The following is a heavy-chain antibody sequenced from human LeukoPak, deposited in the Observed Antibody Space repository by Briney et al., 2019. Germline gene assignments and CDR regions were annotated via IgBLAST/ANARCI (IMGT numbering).Heavy chain of an antibody. V-gene: IGHV1-18*01. Sequence: ASVKVSCKASGYTFTSYGISGVGQAPGQGLGWMGWISAFNGNTNYAQKLQGRVTMTTDTSTSTAYMELRSLSSDDTAVYYCARDEYCGGDCYADYWGQGTLVTVSS. CDR3: ARDEYCGGDCYADY. J-gene: IGHJ4*02. CDR2: ISAFNGNT. CDR1: GYTFTSYG. D-gene: IGHD2-21*02.